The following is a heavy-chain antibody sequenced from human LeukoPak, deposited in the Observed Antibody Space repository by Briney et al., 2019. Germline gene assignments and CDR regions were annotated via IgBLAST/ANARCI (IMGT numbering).Heavy chain of an antibody. CDR2: INAGNGHT. J-gene: IGHJ4*02. Sequence: ASVKVSCKASGYTFSIYVINWVRQAPGQRFEWMGWINAGNGHTKYSQNFQGRVTITRDTSASTVYMDLSSLRSEDTAVYYCARGLWSAHGFGYYFDYWGQGTLVTVSS. D-gene: IGHD2-2*03. CDR1: GYTFSIYV. V-gene: IGHV1-3*01. CDR3: ARGLWSAHGFGYYFDY.